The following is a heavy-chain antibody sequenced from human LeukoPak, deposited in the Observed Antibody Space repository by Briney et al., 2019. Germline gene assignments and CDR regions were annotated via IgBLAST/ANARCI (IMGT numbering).Heavy chain of an antibody. CDR1: GGSFSTYY. CDR3: ARDAGRGYYFDY. Sequence: PSETLSLTCTVSGGSFSTYYWSWIRQPPGKGLEWIGYIYYSGGTNYNPSLKSRVTISVDTSKNQFSLKLSSVTAADTAVYYCARDAGRGYYFDYWGQGTLVTVSS. D-gene: IGHD2-15*01. V-gene: IGHV4-59*01. J-gene: IGHJ4*02. CDR2: IYYSGGT.